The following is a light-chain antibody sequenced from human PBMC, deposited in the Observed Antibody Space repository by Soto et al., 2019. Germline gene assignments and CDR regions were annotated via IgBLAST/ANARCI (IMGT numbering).Light chain of an antibody. J-gene: IGKJ2*01. CDR1: QSVLHSSHNENY. V-gene: IGKV4-1*01. CDR3: QQYYSTPYT. CDR2: WAS. Sequence: DIVMTQSPDSLAVSLGERATINCKSSQSVLHSSHNENYLVWYQQKPGQPPKLLIYWASTRESGVPDLFSGSGSWTDFSLTISGLQAEDVAVYYCQQYYSTPYTFGQGTKLEIK.